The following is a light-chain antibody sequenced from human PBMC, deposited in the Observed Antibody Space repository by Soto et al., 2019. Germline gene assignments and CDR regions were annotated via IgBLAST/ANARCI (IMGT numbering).Light chain of an antibody. CDR3: QEYSRY. J-gene: IGKJ4*01. CDR2: EAS. CDR1: QSISTW. V-gene: IGKV1-5*01. Sequence: DIQMTQSPSTLSASVGDRVTITCRASQSISTWLAWYQQKPGKAPKVLISEASTLQSVVPSRFSGSGSGTEFTLTISSLQPDDFATYYCQEYSRYFGGGTKVEIK.